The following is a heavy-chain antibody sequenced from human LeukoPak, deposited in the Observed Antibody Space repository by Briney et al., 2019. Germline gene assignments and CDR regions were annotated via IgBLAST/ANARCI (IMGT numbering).Heavy chain of an antibody. J-gene: IGHJ4*02. CDR3: ARDTAFSFDY. CDR1: GFTFSRFS. Sequence: TGGSLRLSCAASGFTFSRFSMNWVRQAPGKGLEWVSYISGSSGNIHYADSVKGRFTISRDNAKNSLYQQMNSLRAEDTAVYYCARDTAFSFDYWGQGNLVTVSS. D-gene: IGHD2-21*02. CDR2: ISGSSGNI. V-gene: IGHV3-48*01.